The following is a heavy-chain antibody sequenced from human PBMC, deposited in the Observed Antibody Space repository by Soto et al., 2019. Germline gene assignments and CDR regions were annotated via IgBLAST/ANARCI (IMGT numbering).Heavy chain of an antibody. CDR3: STYTGYGMDV. V-gene: IGHV3-53*02. CDR2: IYTGGST. Sequence: EVQMVETGGGLSQPGGSLRLSCAVSGFIVSSKYMTWVRQAPGKGLEWVSVIYTGGSTHYADSARGPFTISRDSSKNTSYLQMNSLRVEDAAVYYCSTYTGYGMDVWGQGIKVTVSS. CDR1: GFIVSSKY. D-gene: IGHD3-16*01. J-gene: IGHJ6*02.